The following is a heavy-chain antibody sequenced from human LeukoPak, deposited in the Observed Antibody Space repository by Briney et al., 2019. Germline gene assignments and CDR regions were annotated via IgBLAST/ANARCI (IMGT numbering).Heavy chain of an antibody. D-gene: IGHD2-15*01. CDR3: AKSPRQWSYDAFDI. CDR2: ISGSGGST. J-gene: IGHJ3*02. Sequence: GGSLRLSCAASGFTFNSYTMNWVRQAPGKGLEWVSAISGSGGSTYYADSVKGRFTISRDNSKNTLYLQMNSLRAEDTAVYYCAKSPRQWSYDAFDIWGQGTMVTVSS. CDR1: GFTFNSYT. V-gene: IGHV3-23*01.